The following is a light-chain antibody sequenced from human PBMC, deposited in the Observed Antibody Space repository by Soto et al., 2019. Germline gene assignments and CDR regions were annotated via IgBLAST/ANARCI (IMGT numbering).Light chain of an antibody. CDR3: CSFAGSYTFGV. Sequence: QSVLTQPRSVSGSPGQSVTISCTGTSSDVGRYNYVSWYQQPPGEAPKLIIYDVSQRPSGVPDRFSGSKSGNTASLTISGVQAEDEADYYCCSFAGSYTFGVFGGGTKLTVL. CDR1: SSDVGRYNY. V-gene: IGLV2-11*01. CDR2: DVS. J-gene: IGLJ2*01.